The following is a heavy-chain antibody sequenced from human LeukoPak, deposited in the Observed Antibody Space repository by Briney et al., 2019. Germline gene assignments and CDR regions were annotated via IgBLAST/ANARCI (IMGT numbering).Heavy chain of an antibody. J-gene: IGHJ4*02. CDR3: ARQRGGYYLDYFDY. V-gene: IGHV4-39*01. CDR2: IYHSGST. Sequence: SETLSLTCIVSGGSISSTSYYWGWIRQSPGKGLEWIGSIYHSGSTYYNPSLKSRVTISVDTSKNQFSLKLSSVTAADTAVYYCARQRGGYYLDYFDYWGQGTLVTVSS. D-gene: IGHD3-22*01. CDR1: GGSISSTSYY.